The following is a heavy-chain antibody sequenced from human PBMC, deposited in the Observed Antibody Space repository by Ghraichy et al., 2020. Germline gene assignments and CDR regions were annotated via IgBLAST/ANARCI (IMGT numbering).Heavy chain of an antibody. Sequence: SQTLSLTCTVSGYSISSGYYWGWIRQPPGKGLEWIGSISHSGSTYYNPSLKSRVTISVDTTKNQFSLTLNSVTAADTAVYYCARVESSGWRLDWFDPWGQGTLVTVSS. CDR1: GYSISSGYY. V-gene: IGHV4-38-2*02. CDR2: ISHSGST. D-gene: IGHD6-19*01. J-gene: IGHJ5*02. CDR3: ARVESSGWRLDWFDP.